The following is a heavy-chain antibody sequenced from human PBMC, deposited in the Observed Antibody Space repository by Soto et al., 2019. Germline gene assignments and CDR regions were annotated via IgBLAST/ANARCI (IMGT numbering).Heavy chain of an antibody. D-gene: IGHD3-16*02. Sequence: QVQLVQSGAEVKKPGASVKVSCQTSGYRFTSYGVVWVRQAPGQGLEWMGWISTYNGKTNYAQKFQGRVRMTTDTSTTTASMELRSLKSDDTAVYFCARSMITFGGVIGDHWGQGTLVTVSS. V-gene: IGHV1-18*04. CDR3: ARSMITFGGVIGDH. J-gene: IGHJ4*02. CDR1: GYRFTSYG. CDR2: ISTYNGKT.